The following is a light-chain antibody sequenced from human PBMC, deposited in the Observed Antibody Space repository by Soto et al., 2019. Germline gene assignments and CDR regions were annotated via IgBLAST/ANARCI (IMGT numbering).Light chain of an antibody. CDR3: QSYDSSLNGYV. CDR1: SSNIGGAYD. J-gene: IGLJ1*01. CDR2: ADK. V-gene: IGLV1-40*01. Sequence: QSVLTQPPSVSVAPGQRVTSSCTGSSSNIGGAYDVHWYQQLPGTAPKLLIYADKYRPSGVPDRFSGSKSGTSASLAITGLQAEDEADYYCQSYDSSLNGYVFGTGTKVTVL.